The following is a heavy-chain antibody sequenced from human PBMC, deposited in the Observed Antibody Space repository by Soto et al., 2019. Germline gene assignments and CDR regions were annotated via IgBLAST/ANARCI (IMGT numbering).Heavy chain of an antibody. CDR3: ARDWAAAGPLDY. J-gene: IGHJ4*02. CDR1: GYTFTSYG. V-gene: IGHV1-18*01. CDR2: ISAYNGNT. Sequence: ASVKVSCKASGYTFTSYGISWVRQAPGQGLEWMGWISAYNGNTNYAQKLRGRVTMTTDTSTSTAYMELRSLRSDDTAVYYCARDWAAAGPLDYWGQGTLVTVSS. D-gene: IGHD6-13*01.